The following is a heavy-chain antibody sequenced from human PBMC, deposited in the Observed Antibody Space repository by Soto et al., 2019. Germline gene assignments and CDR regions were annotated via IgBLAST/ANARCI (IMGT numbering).Heavy chain of an antibody. CDR3: ARERFSSSLGYYYYYYGMDV. CDR2: INPNSGGT. V-gene: IGHV1-2*04. J-gene: IGHJ6*02. Sequence: GASVKVSCKASGYTFTGYYMHWVRQAPGQGLEWMGWINPNSGGTNYAQKFQGWATMTRDTSISTAYMELSRLRSDDTAVYYCARERFSSSLGYYYYYYGMDVWGQGTTVTVSS. D-gene: IGHD6-6*01. CDR1: GYTFTGYY.